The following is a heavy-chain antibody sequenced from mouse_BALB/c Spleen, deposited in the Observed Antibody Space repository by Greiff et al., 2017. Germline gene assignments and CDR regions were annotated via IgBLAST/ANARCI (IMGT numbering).Heavy chain of an antibody. CDR3: ARRDDGYPFDY. CDR1: GFNIKDSY. J-gene: IGHJ2*01. D-gene: IGHD2-3*01. Sequence: EVQLQQSGAELVKPGASVKLSCTASGFNIKDSYMHWVKQRPEQGLEWIGRIDPANGNTKYDPKFQGKATITADTSSNTAYLQLSSLTSEDTAVYYCARRDDGYPFDYWGQGTTLTVSS. V-gene: IGHV14-3*02. CDR2: IDPANGNT.